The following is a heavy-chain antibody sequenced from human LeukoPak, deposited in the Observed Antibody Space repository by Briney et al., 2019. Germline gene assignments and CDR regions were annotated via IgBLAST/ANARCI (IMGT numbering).Heavy chain of an antibody. J-gene: IGHJ4*02. CDR2: IHYTGST. D-gene: IGHD3-10*01. CDR1: GGSINSYY. Sequence: SETLSLTCTVSGGSINSYYWSWIRQPPGKGLECIGYIHYTGSTNYNPSLKSRVTISVDTSKNQFSLKLSSVTAADTAVYYCAREGPMFDSGTYSKSLGYWGQGILVTVSS. V-gene: IGHV4-59*12. CDR3: AREGPMFDSGTYSKSLGY.